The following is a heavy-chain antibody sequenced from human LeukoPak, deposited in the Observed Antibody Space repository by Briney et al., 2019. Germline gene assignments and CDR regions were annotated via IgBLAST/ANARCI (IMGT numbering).Heavy chain of an antibody. CDR1: GGTFNNYA. J-gene: IGHJ4*02. CDR3: AREWAGYGSGSYYYY. Sequence: SVKVSCKASGGTFNNYAISWVRQAPGQGLEWMGGIIPLFGTANYAQKFLGRVIITADESTSTTHMYLSSLKSEDTAVYYCAREWAGYGSGSYYYYWGQGTLVTVSS. CDR2: IIPLFGTA. D-gene: IGHD3-10*01. V-gene: IGHV1-69*13.